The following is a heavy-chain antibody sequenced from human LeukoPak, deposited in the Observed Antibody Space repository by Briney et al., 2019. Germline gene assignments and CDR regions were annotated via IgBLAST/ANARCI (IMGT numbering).Heavy chain of an antibody. J-gene: IGHJ4*02. CDR3: ARVWYGSNKSPFDY. V-gene: IGHV4-31*03. CDR2: IYYSGST. Sequence: SETLSLTCTVSGGSISSGGYYWSWIRQHPGKGLEWIGYIYYSGSTYYNPSLKSRVTISVDTSKNQFSLKLSSVTAADTAVYYCARVWYGSNKSPFDYWGQGTLVTVSS. D-gene: IGHD4-23*01. CDR1: GGSISSGGYY.